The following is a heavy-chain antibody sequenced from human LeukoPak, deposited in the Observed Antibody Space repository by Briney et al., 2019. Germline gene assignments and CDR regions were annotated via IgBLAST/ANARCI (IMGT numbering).Heavy chain of an antibody. V-gene: IGHV3-30*03. CDR3: AREWLPRMAPIDY. Sequence: GGSLRLSCAASGFTFSSYGMHWVRQAPGKGLEWVAVISYDGSNKYYADSVKGRFTISRDNSKNTLYLQMNSLRAEDTAVYYCAREWLPRMAPIDYWGQGTLVTVSS. CDR1: GFTFSSYG. J-gene: IGHJ4*02. CDR2: ISYDGSNK. D-gene: IGHD6-19*01.